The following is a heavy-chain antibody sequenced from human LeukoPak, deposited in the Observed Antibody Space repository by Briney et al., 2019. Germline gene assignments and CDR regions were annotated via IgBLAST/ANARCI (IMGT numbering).Heavy chain of an antibody. CDR2: IYSDGST. CDR1: GFTVRNNY. CDR3: ARGSYCSGGSCYPLFDY. V-gene: IGHV3-53*01. J-gene: IGHJ4*02. D-gene: IGHD2-15*01. Sequence: GGSLRLSCGASGFTVRNNYMNWGRQAPRKGLQWVSGIYSDGSTYYADSVKGRFTISRDNSKNTLYLQMNSLRAEDTAVYYCARGSYCSGGSCYPLFDYWGQGTLVTVSS.